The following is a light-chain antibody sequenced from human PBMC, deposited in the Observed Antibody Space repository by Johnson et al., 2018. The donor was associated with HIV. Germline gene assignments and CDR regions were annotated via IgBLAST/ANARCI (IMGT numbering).Light chain of an antibody. J-gene: IGLJ1*01. CDR1: SSTIGKNY. Sequence: QSVLTQPPSVSAAPGQKVTISCSGSSSTIGKNYVSWYQVLPGTAPKLLIYKNNERPSGIPDRFSGSKSGTSATLCITGLQRGDEADYYCGTWDASLSVNVFGPGTKVTVL. CDR3: GTWDASLSVNV. CDR2: KNN. V-gene: IGLV1-51*02.